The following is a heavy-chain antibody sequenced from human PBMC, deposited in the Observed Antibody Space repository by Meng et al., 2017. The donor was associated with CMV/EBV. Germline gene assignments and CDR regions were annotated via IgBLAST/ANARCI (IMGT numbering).Heavy chain of an antibody. CDR3: ARVPAAKSYLYYYYGMDV. V-gene: IGHV1-46*01. D-gene: IGHD2-2*01. CDR1: GYTFTSYY. CDR2: INPSGGST. Sequence: ASVKVSCKASGYTFTSYYMHWVRQAPGQGLEWMGIINPSGGSTSYAQKFQGRVTMTRDTSTSTVYMELSSLRSEDTAVYYCARVPAAKSYLYYYYGMDVWGQGTTVTVSS. J-gene: IGHJ6*02.